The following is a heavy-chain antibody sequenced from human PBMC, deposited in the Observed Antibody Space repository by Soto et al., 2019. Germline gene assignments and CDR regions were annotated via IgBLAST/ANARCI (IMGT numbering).Heavy chain of an antibody. CDR1: GYTFTSYY. J-gene: IGHJ3*02. Sequence: ASVKVSCKASGYTFTSYYVHWVRQAPGQGLEWMGIINPSGGSTSYAQKFQGRVTMTRDTSTSTVYMELSSLRSEDTAVYYCARDRRAVGAFDIWGQGTMVTVSS. V-gene: IGHV1-46*01. CDR3: ARDRRAVGAFDI. CDR2: INPSGGST.